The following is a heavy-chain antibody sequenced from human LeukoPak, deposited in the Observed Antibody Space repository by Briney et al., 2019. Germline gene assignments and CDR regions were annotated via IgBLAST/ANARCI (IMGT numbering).Heavy chain of an antibody. CDR3: ARRGGSYSHSDF. CDR2: VSPYNGNT. Sequence: ASVKVSCKASGYTFTGYGIIWVRQAPGQGLEWMGWVSPYNGNTDYAQKLQGRVTMTTNTSTTTAYMELRSLTFDDTAVYYCARRGGSYSHSDFWGQGTLVTVSS. D-gene: IGHD1-26*01. V-gene: IGHV1-18*01. CDR1: GYTFTGYG. J-gene: IGHJ4*02.